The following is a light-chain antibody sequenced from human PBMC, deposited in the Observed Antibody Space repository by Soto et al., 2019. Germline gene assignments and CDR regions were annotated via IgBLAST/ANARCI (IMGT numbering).Light chain of an antibody. Sequence: EIVLTQSPATLSLSPGERATLSCRASQSVSSYLAWYQQKPGQAPRLLIYDASNRATGIPARFSGSGSGTDFTLTISSLEPEDFAVYCCQLRRSWPRACGQGTKVEFK. CDR3: QLRRSWPRA. CDR2: DAS. V-gene: IGKV3-11*01. J-gene: IGKJ1*01. CDR1: QSVSSY.